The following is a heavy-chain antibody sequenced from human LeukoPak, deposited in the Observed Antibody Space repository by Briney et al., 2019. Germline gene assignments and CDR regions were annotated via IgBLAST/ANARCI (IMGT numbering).Heavy chain of an antibody. Sequence: SETLSLTCTVSGGSISSSSYYWVWIRQPPGKGLEWIGSIYYSGSTYYNPSLKSRVTISVDTSKNQFSLKLSSVTAADTAVYYCARHLATVTTGNYFDYWGQGTLVTVSS. CDR2: IYYSGST. J-gene: IGHJ4*02. CDR1: GGSISSSSYY. D-gene: IGHD4-17*01. CDR3: ARHLATVTTGNYFDY. V-gene: IGHV4-39*01.